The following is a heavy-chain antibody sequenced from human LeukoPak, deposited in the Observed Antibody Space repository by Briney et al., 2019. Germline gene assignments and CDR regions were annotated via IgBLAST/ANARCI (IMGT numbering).Heavy chain of an antibody. Sequence: SETLSLTCTVSGGSIRSSYYYWGWIRQPPGKGLEWIGSIYDSGSTYYNPSLKSRVTISVDTSKNQFSLKLSSVTAADTAVYYCARDPGLYDFWSGYSGSHYGMDVWGQGTTVTVSS. V-gene: IGHV4-39*07. J-gene: IGHJ6*02. CDR3: ARDPGLYDFWSGYSGSHYGMDV. CDR2: IYDSGST. D-gene: IGHD3-3*01. CDR1: GGSIRSSYYY.